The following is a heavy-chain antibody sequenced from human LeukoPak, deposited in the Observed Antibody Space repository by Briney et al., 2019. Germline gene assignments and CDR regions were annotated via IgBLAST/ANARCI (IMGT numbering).Heavy chain of an antibody. V-gene: IGHV4-59*01. D-gene: IGHD1-1*01. CDR2: IYYSGST. CDR1: GGSISSYY. J-gene: IGHJ3*02. CDR3: AGYLHPDAFDI. Sequence: SETLSLTCTVSGGSISSYYWSWIRQPPGKGLEWIGYIYYSGSTNYNPSLKSRVTISVDTSKNQFSLKLSSVTAADTAVYYCAGYLHPDAFDIWGQGTMVTVSS.